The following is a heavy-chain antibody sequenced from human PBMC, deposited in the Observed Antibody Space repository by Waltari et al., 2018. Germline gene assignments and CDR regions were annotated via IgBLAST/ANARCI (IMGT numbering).Heavy chain of an antibody. CDR1: NGSLNNYF. J-gene: IGHJ6*02. D-gene: IGHD2-8*02. CDR3: ARGLREGSWTGDLFYYHHYGMDV. Sequence: QVHLQQWGAGLLKPSKTLSLTCGVNNGSLNNYFWNWIRQSQGKGLEWIGEINPSGGTTFNPTRKTRVTISIDTSKIQVSLKLRAVTAADTAMYYCARGLREGSWTGDLFYYHHYGMDVWGQGTTVTVSS. CDR2: INPSGGT. V-gene: IGHV4-34*01.